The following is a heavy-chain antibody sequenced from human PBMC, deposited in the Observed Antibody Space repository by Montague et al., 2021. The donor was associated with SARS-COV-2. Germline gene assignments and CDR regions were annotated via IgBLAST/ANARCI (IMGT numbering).Heavy chain of an antibody. D-gene: IGHD3-22*01. J-gene: IGHJ6*02. Sequence: SETLSLTCTVSGGSISSSSYYWGWIRQPPGKGLEWIGRIYYSGSTYYNPSLKSRVTISVDTSKNQFSLKLSSVTAADTAVYYCARLVITNFGFGYYYYGMDVWGQGTTVTVSS. CDR1: GGSISSSSYY. CDR2: IYYSGST. V-gene: IGHV4-39*01. CDR3: ARLVITNFGFGYYYYGMDV.